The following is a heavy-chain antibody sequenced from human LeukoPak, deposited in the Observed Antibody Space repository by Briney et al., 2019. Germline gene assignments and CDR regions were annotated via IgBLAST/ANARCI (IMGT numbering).Heavy chain of an antibody. CDR3: ARRRGYCSGGSCLLDYYYYYMDV. CDR2: ISSSGST. J-gene: IGHJ6*03. V-gene: IGHV4-61*02. D-gene: IGHD2-15*01. CDR1: GDSISSGDYY. Sequence: SETLSLTCTVSGDSISSGDYYWSWIRQPAGKGLEWIGRISSSGSTNYNPSLKSRVTISVDTSKNQFSLKLSSVTAADTAVYYCARRRGYCSGGSCLLDYYYYYMDVWGKGTTVTISS.